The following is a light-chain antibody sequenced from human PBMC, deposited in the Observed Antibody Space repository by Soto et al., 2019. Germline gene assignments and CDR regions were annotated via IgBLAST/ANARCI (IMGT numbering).Light chain of an antibody. CDR3: QQYGSSRWT. V-gene: IGKV3-20*01. J-gene: IGKJ1*01. Sequence: EIVLTQSPDTLSLFPGERATLSCRASQSVSSTYLAWYQQKLGQPPRLLIFGASSRATGIPDRFSGSGSGTDFTLTISRLEPEDFAVYYCQQYGSSRWTFGQGTKVEIK. CDR2: GAS. CDR1: QSVSSTY.